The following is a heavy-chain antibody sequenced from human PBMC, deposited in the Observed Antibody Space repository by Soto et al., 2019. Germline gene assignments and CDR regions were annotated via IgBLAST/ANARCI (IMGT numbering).Heavy chain of an antibody. CDR1: GFTFTKYS. CDR3: VRGVVVVVGSTAENFDH. V-gene: IGHV3-48*02. D-gene: IGHD2-15*01. Sequence: VGSLRLSCVTSGFTFTKYSMNWVRQAPGKGLEWVSYISYSGETKYYADSLKGRYAISRDDAKNSVYLQMNSLRDEDTAFYYCVRGVVVVVGSTAENFDHWGQGTLVTVSS. CDR2: ISYSGETK. J-gene: IGHJ4*02.